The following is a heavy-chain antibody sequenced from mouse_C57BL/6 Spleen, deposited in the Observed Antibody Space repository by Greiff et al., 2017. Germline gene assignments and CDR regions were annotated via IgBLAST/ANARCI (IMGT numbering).Heavy chain of an antibody. D-gene: IGHD1-1*01. Sequence: QVQLQQPGAELVRPGSSVKLSCKASGYTFTSYWMDWVKQRPGQGLEWIGNIYPSDSETHYNQKFKDKATLTVDKSSSTAYMQLSSLTSEDSAVYYCAREGVITTVVARDYFDYWGQGTTLTVSS. CDR1: GYTFTSYW. V-gene: IGHV1-61*01. CDR2: IYPSDSET. J-gene: IGHJ2*01. CDR3: AREGVITTVVARDYFDY.